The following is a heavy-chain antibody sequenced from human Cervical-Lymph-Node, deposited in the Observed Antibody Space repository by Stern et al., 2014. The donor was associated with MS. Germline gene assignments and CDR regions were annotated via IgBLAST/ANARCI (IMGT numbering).Heavy chain of an antibody. V-gene: IGHV3-21*01. J-gene: IGHJ6*02. Sequence: EVQLEESGGGLVKPGGSLRLSCAASGFTFSSYSMNWVRQAPGQGLEWVSSISSSSSYIYYADSLRGRFTISRDNAKNSLYLQMNSLRAEDTAVYYCARVVYGYYEYGMDVWGQGTTVTVSS. CDR3: ARVVYGYYEYGMDV. D-gene: IGHD4-17*01. CDR1: GFTFSSYS. CDR2: ISSSSSYI.